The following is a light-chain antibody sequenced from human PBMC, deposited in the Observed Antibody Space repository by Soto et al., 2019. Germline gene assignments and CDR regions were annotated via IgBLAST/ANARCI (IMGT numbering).Light chain of an antibody. CDR1: QGIVDN. CDR2: DTS. V-gene: IGKV3-15*01. J-gene: IGKJ4*01. Sequence: VMRQSPATLSASPGEGATLSCRASQGIVDNLAWYQHKPGQTPRLLIYDTSTRATGVPTRFSGSRSGAEFTLTISSLQSEDFAVYYCQPYNSWPLTFGGGTKVEIK. CDR3: QPYNSWPLT.